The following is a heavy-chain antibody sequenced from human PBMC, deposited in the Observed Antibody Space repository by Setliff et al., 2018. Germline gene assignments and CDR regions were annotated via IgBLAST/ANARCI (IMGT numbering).Heavy chain of an antibody. CDR2: ISAYNGNT. D-gene: IGHD6-13*01. CDR3: ARVSEAAAAGFDY. J-gene: IGHJ4*02. Sequence: ASVKVSCKASGYTFTSYAFSWVRQAPGQGLEWLGWISAYNGNTNYAQKFQGRVTMTTDTSTSTAYMELRSLRSDDTAVYYCARVSEAAAAGFDYWGQGTLVTAPQ. CDR1: GYTFTSYA. V-gene: IGHV1-18*01.